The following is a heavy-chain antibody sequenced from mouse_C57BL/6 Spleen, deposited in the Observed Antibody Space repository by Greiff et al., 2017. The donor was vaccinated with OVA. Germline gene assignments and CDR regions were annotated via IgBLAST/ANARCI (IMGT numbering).Heavy chain of an antibody. Sequence: VQLQQPGTELVKPGASVKLSCKASGYPFTSSWMHWVKQRPGQGLEWIGNINPSNGGTNYNEKFKSKATLTVDKSSSTAYMQLSSLTSEDSAVYYCARGSLRGAMDYWGQGTSVTVSS. V-gene: IGHV1-53*01. CDR2: INPSNGGT. J-gene: IGHJ4*01. CDR1: GYPFTSSW. CDR3: ARGSLRGAMDY. D-gene: IGHD1-1*01.